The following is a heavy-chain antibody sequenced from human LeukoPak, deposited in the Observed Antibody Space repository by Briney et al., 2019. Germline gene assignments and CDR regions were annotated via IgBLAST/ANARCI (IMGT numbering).Heavy chain of an antibody. J-gene: IGHJ4*02. CDR3: ARSARRSDYNYFDY. CDR2: IDPSVGYT. D-gene: IGHD1-26*01. Sequence: ASVTVPCKTTGYVFSTYSLHWVRQAPGQGLEGIGMIDPSVGYTIYARDFRGRVSMTRDIVTSTVYLEVSSLTFEDTAVYFCARSARRSDYNYFDYWGQGALVTVSS. V-gene: IGHV1-46*01. CDR1: GYVFSTYS.